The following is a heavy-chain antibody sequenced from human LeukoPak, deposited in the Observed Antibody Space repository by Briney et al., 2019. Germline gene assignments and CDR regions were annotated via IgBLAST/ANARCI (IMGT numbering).Heavy chain of an antibody. J-gene: IGHJ4*02. CDR2: ISYTGDNT. CDR3: AKLGNSGSYFYSDF. Sequence: GGSLRLSCAASGFTFNNYAMSWVRQAPGKGLEWVSDISYTGDNTYYAGSVKGRFTISRDNSRNTLYLQMSSLRAEDAALYYCAKLGNSGSYFYSDFWGQGTLVTVSS. CDR1: GFTFNNYA. D-gene: IGHD1-26*01. V-gene: IGHV3-23*01.